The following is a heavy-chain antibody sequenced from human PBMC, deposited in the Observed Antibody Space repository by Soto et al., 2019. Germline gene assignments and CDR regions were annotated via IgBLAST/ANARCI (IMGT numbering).Heavy chain of an antibody. CDR3: ARMYYYDSSGDAFDI. Sequence: SETLSLTCPVSGGSISSSSYYWGWIRQPPGKGLEWIGSIYYSGSTYYNPSLKSRVTISVDTSKNQFSLKLSSVTAADTAVYYCARMYYYDSSGDAFDISGQGTMVTVSS. CDR2: IYYSGST. CDR1: GGSISSSSYY. D-gene: IGHD3-22*01. V-gene: IGHV4-39*01. J-gene: IGHJ3*02.